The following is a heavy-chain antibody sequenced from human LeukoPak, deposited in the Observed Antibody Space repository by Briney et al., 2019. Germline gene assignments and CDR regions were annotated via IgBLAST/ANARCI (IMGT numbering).Heavy chain of an antibody. J-gene: IGHJ3*02. Sequence: GGSLRLSCAASGFTFSSYWMHWVRHAPGKGLVWVSRINSDGSRTNYADSVKGRFIISRDNAKNTLYLQMNSLRAADTAVYYCAIDRTGYSSSWHAFYIWGQGKMVTVSS. CDR3: AIDRTGYSSSWHAFYI. CDR1: GFTFSSYW. D-gene: IGHD6-13*01. V-gene: IGHV3-74*01. CDR2: INSDGSRT.